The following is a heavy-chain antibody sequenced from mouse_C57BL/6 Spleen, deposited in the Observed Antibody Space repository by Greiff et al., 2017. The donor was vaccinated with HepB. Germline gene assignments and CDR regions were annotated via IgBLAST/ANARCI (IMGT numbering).Heavy chain of an antibody. J-gene: IGHJ2*01. Sequence: VRGRGAGAELVKPVCGVRVSCKASGYAFSSYWMNWVKQRPGKGLEWIGQIYPGDGDTNYNGKFKGKATLTADKSSSTAYMQLSSLTSEDSAVYFCARRGGLYYGSSRYYFDYWGQGTTLTVSS. CDR2: IYPGDGDT. D-gene: IGHD1-1*01. CDR3: ARRGGLYYGSSRYYFDY. CDR1: GYAFSSYW. V-gene: IGHV1-80*01.